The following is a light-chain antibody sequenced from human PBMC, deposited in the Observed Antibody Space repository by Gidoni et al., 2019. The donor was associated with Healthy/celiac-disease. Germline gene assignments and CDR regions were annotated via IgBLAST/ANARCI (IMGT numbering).Light chain of an antibody. CDR3: QVWDSSSDHVV. CDR2: DDS. V-gene: IGLV3-21*02. J-gene: IGLJ2*01. Sequence: SYLLTQPPSVSVAPGPTDRITCGGNNIGSKSVHWYQQKSGQAPVLVVYDDSGRPSGIPERFSGSNSGNTATLTISRVEAGDDADYYCQVWDSSSDHVVFGGGTKLTVL. CDR1: NIGSKS.